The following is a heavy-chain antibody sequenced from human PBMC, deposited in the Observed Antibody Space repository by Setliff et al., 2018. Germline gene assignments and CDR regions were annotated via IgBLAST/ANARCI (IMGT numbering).Heavy chain of an antibody. J-gene: IGHJ4*02. V-gene: IGHV3-66*01. CDR2: IYSGGTT. CDR1: GFTFSSYG. Sequence: PGESLKISCAASGFTFSSYGMHWVRQAPGKGLEWVSIIYSGGTTYYTDSVKGRFTISRDNSKNTLYLQLNSLRAEDTAVYYCVRGLPFDYWGQGTLVTVSS. CDR3: VRGLPFDY.